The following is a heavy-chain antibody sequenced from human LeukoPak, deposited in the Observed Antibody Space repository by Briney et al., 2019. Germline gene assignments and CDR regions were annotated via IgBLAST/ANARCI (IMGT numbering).Heavy chain of an antibody. D-gene: IGHD6-19*01. V-gene: IGHV3-23*01. CDR3: AKDSSGFYYYYMDV. J-gene: IGHJ6*03. CDR2: ISGSGGST. CDR1: GFTFSSYA. Sequence: GGSLRLSCAASGFTFSSYAMSWVRQAPGKGLEWVSAISGSGGSTYYADSVKGRFTISRDNSKNTLYLQMNSLRAEDMAVYYCAKDSSGFYYYYMDVWGKGTTVTVSS.